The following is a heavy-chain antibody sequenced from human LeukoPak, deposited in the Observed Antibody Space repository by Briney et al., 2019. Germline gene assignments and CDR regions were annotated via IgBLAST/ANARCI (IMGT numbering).Heavy chain of an antibody. D-gene: IGHD3-10*01. CDR2: INWNGGST. J-gene: IGHJ4*02. CDR1: GFTFEDYG. Sequence: AGGSLRLSCAASGFTFEDYGMSWVRQAPGKGLEWVSGINWNGGSTVYADSVKGRFTISRDNAKNSLYLQMNSLRAEDTALYYCARAKGTMVRGASYFDYWGQGTLLTVSS. CDR3: ARAKGTMVRGASYFDY. V-gene: IGHV3-20*04.